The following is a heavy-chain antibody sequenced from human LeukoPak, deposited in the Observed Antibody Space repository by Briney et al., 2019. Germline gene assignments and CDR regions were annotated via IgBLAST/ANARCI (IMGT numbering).Heavy chain of an antibody. Sequence: SETLSLTCTVSGGSISSYYWSWIRQPPGKGLEWIGYIYYSGSTNYNPPLKSRVTISVDTSKNQFSLKLSSVNAAVTAVYYCARVVPAANYYYYMDVWGKGTTVTISS. V-gene: IGHV4-59*01. CDR1: GGSISSYY. CDR3: ARVVPAANYYYYMDV. J-gene: IGHJ6*03. CDR2: IYYSGST. D-gene: IGHD2-2*01.